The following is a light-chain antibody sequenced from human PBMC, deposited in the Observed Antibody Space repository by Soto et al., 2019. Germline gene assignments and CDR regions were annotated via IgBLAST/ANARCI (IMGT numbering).Light chain of an antibody. V-gene: IGKV1-17*01. Sequence: DIQMTQSPSSLSASVGDRVTITCRASQDVRDDLGWYQQTPGKAPERLIYEASTLHRGVPSRFSGSGSGTEFTLTISSLQPEDFATYYCLQYSSYPWTFGQGTNVEIK. CDR1: QDVRDD. CDR3: LQYSSYPWT. J-gene: IGKJ1*01. CDR2: EAS.